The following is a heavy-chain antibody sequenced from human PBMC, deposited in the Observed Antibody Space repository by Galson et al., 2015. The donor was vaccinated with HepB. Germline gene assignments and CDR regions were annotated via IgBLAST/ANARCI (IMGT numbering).Heavy chain of an antibody. CDR1: GFTFSSYA. CDR2: ISYDGSNK. CDR3: ARDHDYYGSGSVNWFDP. Sequence: SLRLSCAASGFTFSSYAMHWVRQAPGKGLEWVAVISYDGSNKYHADSVEGRFTISRDNSKNTLYLQMNSLRAEDTAVYYCARDHDYYGSGSVNWFDPWGQGTLVTVSS. J-gene: IGHJ5*02. D-gene: IGHD3-10*01. V-gene: IGHV3-30*04.